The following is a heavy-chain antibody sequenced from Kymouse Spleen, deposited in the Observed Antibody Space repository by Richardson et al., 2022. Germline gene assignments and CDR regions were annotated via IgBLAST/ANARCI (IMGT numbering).Heavy chain of an antibody. J-gene: IGHJ6*02. CDR3: TTFQLGINYYYYGMDV. V-gene: IGHV3-15*01. CDR1: GFTFSNAW. D-gene: IGHD7-27*02. Sequence: EVQLVESGGGLVKPGGSLRLSCAASGFTFSNAWMSWVRQAPGKGLEWVGRIKSKTDGGTTDYAAPVKGRFTISRDDSKNTLYLQMNSLKTEDTAVYYCTTFQLGINYYYYGMDVWGQGTTVTVSS. CDR2: IKSKTDGGTT.